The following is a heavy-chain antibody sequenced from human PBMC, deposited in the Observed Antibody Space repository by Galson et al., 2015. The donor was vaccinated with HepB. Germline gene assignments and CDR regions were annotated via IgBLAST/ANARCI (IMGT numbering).Heavy chain of an antibody. J-gene: IGHJ3*02. D-gene: IGHD5-18*01. V-gene: IGHV5-51*01. CDR2: IYPGDSDT. Sequence: QSGAEVKKPGESLKISCKGSGYSFTSYWIGWVRQMPGKGLEWMGIIYPGDSDTRYSPSFQGQVTISADKSISTAYLQWSSLKASDTAMYYCASQSLRGGYSYGYRVGAFDIWGQGTMVTVSS. CDR3: ASQSLRGGYSYGYRVGAFDI. CDR1: GYSFTSYW.